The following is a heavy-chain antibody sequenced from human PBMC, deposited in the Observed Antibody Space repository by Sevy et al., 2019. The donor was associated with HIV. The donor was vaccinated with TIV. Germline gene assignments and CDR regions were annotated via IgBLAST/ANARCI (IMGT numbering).Heavy chain of an antibody. V-gene: IGHV4-34*01. D-gene: IGHD2-2*01. Sequence: SETLSLTCAVYGGSFSGYYWNWIRQPPGKGLEWIGEINHSGSTHYNPSLKSRITISLDTSKNQFSLRLNSVTAADTAVYYWARAPPVVVVPGAPSWFDPWGQGTLVTVSS. CDR3: ARAPPVVVVPGAPSWFDP. CDR1: GGSFSGYY. J-gene: IGHJ5*02. CDR2: INHSGST.